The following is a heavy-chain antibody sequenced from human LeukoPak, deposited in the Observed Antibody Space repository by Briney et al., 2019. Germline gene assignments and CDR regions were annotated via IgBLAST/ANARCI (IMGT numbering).Heavy chain of an antibody. D-gene: IGHD3-22*01. V-gene: IGHV1-24*01. CDR3: ARSGDYYDSSGYSSGGAFDI. CDR1: GYTLTELS. CDR2: FDPEDGET. J-gene: IGHJ3*02. Sequence: GASVKVSCKVSGYTLTELSMHWVRQAPGKGLEWMGGFDPEDGETIYAQKFQGRVTMTRDTSTSTVYMELSSLRSEDTAVYYCARSGDYYDSSGYSSGGAFDIWGQGTMVTVSS.